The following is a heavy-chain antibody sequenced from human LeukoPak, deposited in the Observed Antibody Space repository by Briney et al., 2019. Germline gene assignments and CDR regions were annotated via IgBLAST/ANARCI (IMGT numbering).Heavy chain of an antibody. D-gene: IGHD4-17*01. J-gene: IGHJ5*02. CDR2: ISGSGGST. V-gene: IGHV3-23*01. CDR1: GFTFSSYS. Sequence: GGSLRLSCAASGFTFSSYSMNWVRQAPGKGLEWVSAISGSGGSTYYADSVKGRFTISRDNSKNTLYLQMNSLRAEDTAVYYCAKGPRSGDYAYWFDPWGRGTLVTVSS. CDR3: AKGPRSGDYAYWFDP.